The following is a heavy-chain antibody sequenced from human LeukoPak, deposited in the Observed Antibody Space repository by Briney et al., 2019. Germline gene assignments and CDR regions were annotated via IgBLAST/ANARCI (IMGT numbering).Heavy chain of an antibody. J-gene: IGHJ4*02. Sequence: GGSLRLSCAASGFSFSDAWMSWVRQIPGKGLEWVGRIESKTDGGTTDYAAPVKGGFSISRDDSTNTLYLQMNSLKSEDTAVYYCARVQIRRKYYDSSGYHPGGPSFDYWGQGTLVTVSS. D-gene: IGHD3-22*01. CDR1: GFSFSDAW. CDR3: ARVQIRRKYYDSSGYHPGGPSFDY. V-gene: IGHV3-15*04. CDR2: IESKTDGGTT.